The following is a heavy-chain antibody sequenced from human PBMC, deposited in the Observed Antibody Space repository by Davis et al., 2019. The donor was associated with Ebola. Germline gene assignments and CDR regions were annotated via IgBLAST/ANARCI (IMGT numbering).Heavy chain of an antibody. D-gene: IGHD2-2*02. J-gene: IGHJ3*02. CDR2: ISSSISYI. CDR3: ASPYCSSTSCYTYNDAFDI. V-gene: IGHV3-21*01. CDR1: GFTFSSYS. Sequence: GESLKISCAASGFTFSSYSMNWVRQAPGKGLEWVSPISSSISYIYYADSVKGRFTISRDNAKNSLYLQMNSLRAEDTAVYYCASPYCSSTSCYTYNDAFDIWGQGTMVTVSS.